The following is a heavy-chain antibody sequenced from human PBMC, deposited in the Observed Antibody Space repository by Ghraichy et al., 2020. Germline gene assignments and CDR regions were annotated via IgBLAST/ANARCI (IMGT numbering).Heavy chain of an antibody. J-gene: IGHJ4*02. CDR1: GFTFSSYE. D-gene: IGHD6-13*01. V-gene: IGHV3-48*03. Sequence: GGSLRLSCAASGFTFSSYEMNWVRQAPGKGLEWVSYISSSGSTIYYADSVKGRFTISRDNAKNSLYLQMNSLRAEDTAVYYCASGGKQELAGYWDQGTLVTVSS. CDR2: ISSSGSTI. CDR3: ASGGKQELAGY.